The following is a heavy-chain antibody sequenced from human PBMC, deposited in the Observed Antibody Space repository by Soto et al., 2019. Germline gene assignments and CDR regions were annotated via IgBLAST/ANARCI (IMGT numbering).Heavy chain of an antibody. CDR1: GFTFSSYA. J-gene: IGHJ4*02. CDR3: AKDLDGYNYFDY. CDR2: ISSSGGGT. D-gene: IGHD5-12*01. V-gene: IGHV3-23*01. Sequence: GWSLRLSCAASGFTFSSYAMTWVRRAPGKGLEWVSRISSSGGGTYYADSVKGRFTISRDNSKNMLHLQMNSLRAEDTAVYHCAKDLDGYNYFDYWGQGTLVTVSS.